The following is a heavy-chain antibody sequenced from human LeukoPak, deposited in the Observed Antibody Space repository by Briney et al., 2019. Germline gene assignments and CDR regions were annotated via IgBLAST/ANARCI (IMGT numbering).Heavy chain of an antibody. Sequence: GSLRLSCAASGFSFSSHSMNWVRQAPGKGLEWISYISGNSGSTYYVDSVKGRFSISRDNAKNSVYLQMNSLRAEDTAVYYCACRAGGRFFDYWGQGTLVTVSS. CDR1: GFSFSSHS. CDR3: ACRAGGRFFDY. V-gene: IGHV3-48*04. D-gene: IGHD2-15*01. J-gene: IGHJ4*02. CDR2: ISGNSGST.